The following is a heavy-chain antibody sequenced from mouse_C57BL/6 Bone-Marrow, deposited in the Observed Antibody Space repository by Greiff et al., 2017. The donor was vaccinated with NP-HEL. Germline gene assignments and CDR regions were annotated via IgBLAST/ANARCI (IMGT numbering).Heavy chain of an antibody. CDR2: IYPGDGDT. D-gene: IGHD2-1*01. Sequence: QVQLQQSGPELVKPGASVKISCKASGYAFSSSWMNWVKQRPGKGLEWIGRIYPGDGDTNYNGKFKGKATLTADKSSSTAYMQLSSLTSEDSAVYFCARSAGNSYWYVDVWGTGTTVTVSS. CDR3: ARSAGNSYWYVDV. CDR1: GYAFSSSW. V-gene: IGHV1-82*01. J-gene: IGHJ1*03.